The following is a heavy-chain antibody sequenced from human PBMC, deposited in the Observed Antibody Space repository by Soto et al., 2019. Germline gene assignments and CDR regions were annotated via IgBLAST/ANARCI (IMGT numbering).Heavy chain of an antibody. CDR1: GFAFNTYS. CDR2: INEDSTYI. CDR3: VRDLGRYFRSGYMDL. J-gene: IGHJ6*03. V-gene: IGHV3-21*01. Sequence: GGSLRLSCTASGFAFNTYSMNWVRQAPGKGLEWVSSINEDSTYIYYADSLRGRITISRDNAKDSLFLQMNSLRPDDTAVYYCVRDLGRYFRSGYMDLWGDGATVTVSS. D-gene: IGHD3-9*01.